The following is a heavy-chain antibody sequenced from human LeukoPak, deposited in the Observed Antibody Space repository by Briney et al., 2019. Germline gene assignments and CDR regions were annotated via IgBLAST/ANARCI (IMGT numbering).Heavy chain of an antibody. D-gene: IGHD3-3*01. CDR3: ARGERITIFGGLDY. J-gene: IGHJ4*02. V-gene: IGHV1-46*01. Sequence: ASVKVSCKASGYTFTSYYIHWVRQAPGQGLEWMGVMNPSGGSTNYAQMFQGRVTLTRDMSTSTVFMELSGLRSEDTALYYCARGERITIFGGLDYWGQGTLVTVSS. CDR2: MNPSGGST. CDR1: GYTFTSYY.